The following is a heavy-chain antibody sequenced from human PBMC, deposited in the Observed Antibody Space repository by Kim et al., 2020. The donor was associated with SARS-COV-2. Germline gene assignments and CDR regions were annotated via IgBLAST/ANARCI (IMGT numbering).Heavy chain of an antibody. CDR2: FDSEDGET. D-gene: IGHD3-22*01. CDR1: GYTRTELS. V-gene: IGHV1-24*01. Sequence: ASVKVSCKVSGYTRTELSMHWVRQAPGKGLEWMGGFDSEDGETIYAQKFQGRVTMTEDTSTDTAYMEMSSLRSEDTGVYYCATLDSSGYYKEYYFDYWGQRTLVTVSS. CDR3: ATLDSSGYYKEYYFDY. J-gene: IGHJ4*02.